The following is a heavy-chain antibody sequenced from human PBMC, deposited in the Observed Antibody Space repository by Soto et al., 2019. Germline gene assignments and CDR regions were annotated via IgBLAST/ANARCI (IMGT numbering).Heavy chain of an antibody. CDR2: INAGNGNT. D-gene: IGHD6-13*01. J-gene: IGHJ5*02. CDR3: ARRLAAAGSGFDP. Sequence: QVQLVQSGAEVKKPGASVKVSCKASGYTFTSYAMHWVRQAPGQRLEWMGWINAGNGNTKYSQKFQGRVTITRDTSASTAYMELSSLRSEDTAVYYCARRLAAAGSGFDPWGQGTLVTVSS. V-gene: IGHV1-3*01. CDR1: GYTFTSYA.